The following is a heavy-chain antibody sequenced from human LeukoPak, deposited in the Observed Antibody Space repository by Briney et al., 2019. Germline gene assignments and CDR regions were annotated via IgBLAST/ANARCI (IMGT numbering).Heavy chain of an antibody. Sequence: PSETLSLTCTVSGGAISSYYWSWIRQPPGKGQEWIGYIYYSGSTNYNPSLKSRVTISVDTSKNQFSLKLSSVTAADTAVYYCARHSSPAATFDYWGQGTLATVSS. CDR3: ARHSSPAATFDY. CDR1: GGAISSYY. D-gene: IGHD2-15*01. CDR2: IYYSGST. J-gene: IGHJ4*02. V-gene: IGHV4-59*08.